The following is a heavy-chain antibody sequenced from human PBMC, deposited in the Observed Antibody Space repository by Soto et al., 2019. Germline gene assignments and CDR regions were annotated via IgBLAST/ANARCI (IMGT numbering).Heavy chain of an antibody. CDR3: ARGEVSISGYCIDY. J-gene: IGHJ4*02. CDR1: GGSISSGDYY. CDR2: IYYSGST. D-gene: IGHD5-12*01. Sequence: PSETRSLTCTVSGGSISSGDYYWIWIRQPPGKGLEWIGYIYYSGSTYYNPSLKSRVTISVDTSKNQFSLKLSSVTAADTAVYYCARGEVSISGYCIDYWGQGTLVTVSS. V-gene: IGHV4-30-4*01.